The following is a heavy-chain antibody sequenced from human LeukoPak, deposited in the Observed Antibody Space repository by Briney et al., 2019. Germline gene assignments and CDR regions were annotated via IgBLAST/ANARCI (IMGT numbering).Heavy chain of an antibody. CDR1: GFAVSSNY. Sequence: GGSLRLSCAASGFAVSSNYMSWVRQAPGKGLEWVSVIYSNGATNYAVAVKGRFTISRDSSKNTLNLQMNSLRAEETAVYYCARYMAYYYSMDVWGQGTTVTVSS. D-gene: IGHD5-24*01. V-gene: IGHV3-66*01. CDR2: IYSNGAT. J-gene: IGHJ6*02. CDR3: ARYMAYYYSMDV.